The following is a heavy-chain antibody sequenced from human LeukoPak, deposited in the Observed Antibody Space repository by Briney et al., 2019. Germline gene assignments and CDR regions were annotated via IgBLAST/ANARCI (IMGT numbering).Heavy chain of an antibody. CDR2: IIPIFGTA. D-gene: IGHD6-13*01. CDR3: ARSRHSSSRYGSYYYYYYMDV. J-gene: IGHJ6*03. Sequence: SVKVSCKASGGTFSSYAISWVRQAPGQGLEWMGGIIPIFGTANYAQKFQGRVTITADESTSTAYMELSSLRSEDTAVYYCARSRHSSSRYGSYYYYYYMDVWGKGTTVTISS. CDR1: GGTFSSYA. V-gene: IGHV1-69*13.